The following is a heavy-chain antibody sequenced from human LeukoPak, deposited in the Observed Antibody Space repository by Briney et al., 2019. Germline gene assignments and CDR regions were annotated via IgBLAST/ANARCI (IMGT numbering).Heavy chain of an antibody. CDR1: GGTFSSYA. D-gene: IGHD3-22*01. J-gene: IGHJ4*02. CDR3: AIYLGGDYYDSSGYSDY. CDR2: ISGSGGST. V-gene: IGHV3-23*01. Sequence: PGGSLRLSCAASGGTFSSYAMSWVRQAPGKGLEWVSAISGSGGSTYYADSVKGRFTISRDNSKNTLYQQMNSLRAEDTAVYYCAIYLGGDYYDSSGYSDYWGQGTLVTVSS.